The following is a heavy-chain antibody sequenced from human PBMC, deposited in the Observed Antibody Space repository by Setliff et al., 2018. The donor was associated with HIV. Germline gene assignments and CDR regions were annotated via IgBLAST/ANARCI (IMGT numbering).Heavy chain of an antibody. CDR2: IFYSGST. J-gene: IGHJ4*02. D-gene: IGHD3-22*01. V-gene: IGHV4-39*01. Sequence: PSETLSLTCTVSNGSISSSSYFWGWIRQPPGKGLEWIGNIFYSGSTYYNPSLKSRVLISVDTSKNQFSLKLTSVTAADTAVYYCARFAYYSDSGGYYHHWGQGALVTVSS. CDR1: NGSISSSSYF. CDR3: ARFAYYSDSGGYYHH.